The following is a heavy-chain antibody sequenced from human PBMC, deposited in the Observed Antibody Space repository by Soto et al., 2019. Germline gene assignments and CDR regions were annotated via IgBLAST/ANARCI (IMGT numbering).Heavy chain of an antibody. CDR2: IIPVFGTT. D-gene: IGHD3-16*01. CDR3: ARGGGPYVWFNEF. J-gene: IGHJ4*02. CDR1: GGLFSSFA. Sequence: QEQLVQSGAEVKKAGSSVKVSCKDSGGLFSSFAISWVRQAPGQGLEWMGGIIPVFGTTNYAQKVQGRVTITADESTNTAYMELSSLTSDDTAMYYCARGGGPYVWFNEFWGQGTKVTVSS. V-gene: IGHV1-69*01.